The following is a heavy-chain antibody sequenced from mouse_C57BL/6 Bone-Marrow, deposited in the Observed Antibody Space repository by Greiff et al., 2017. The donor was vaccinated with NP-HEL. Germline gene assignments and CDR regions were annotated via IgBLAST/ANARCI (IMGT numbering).Heavy chain of an antibody. V-gene: IGHV14-4*01. CDR3: FITTVVAFDY. CDR1: GFNIKDDY. CDR2: IDPENGDT. D-gene: IGHD1-1*01. Sequence: EVQLQQSGAELVRPGASVKLSCTASGFNIKDDYMHWVKQRPEQGLEWIGWIDPENGDTEYASKFQGKATITADTSSNTAYLQLSSLTSEDTAVYYCFITTVVAFDYWGQGTTLTVSS. J-gene: IGHJ2*01.